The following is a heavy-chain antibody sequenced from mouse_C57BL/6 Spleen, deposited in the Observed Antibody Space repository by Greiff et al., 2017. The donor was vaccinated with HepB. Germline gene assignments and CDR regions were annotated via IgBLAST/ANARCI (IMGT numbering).Heavy chain of an antibody. CDR3: AWGRRRGYSFAY. V-gene: IGHV1-52*01. D-gene: IGHD2-12*01. Sequence: QVQLQQPGAELVRPGSSVKLSCKASGYTFTSYWMHWVKQRPIQGLEWIGNIDPSDSETHYNQKFKDKATLTVDKSSSTAYMQLSSLTSEDSAVYYGAWGRRRGYSFAYGGQGTTLTVSS. J-gene: IGHJ2*01. CDR1: GYTFTSYW. CDR2: IDPSDSET.